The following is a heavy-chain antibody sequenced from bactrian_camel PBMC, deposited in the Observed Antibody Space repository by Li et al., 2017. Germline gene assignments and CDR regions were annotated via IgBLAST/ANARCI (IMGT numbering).Heavy chain of an antibody. CDR1: GDIYGSWC. J-gene: IGHJ4*01. D-gene: IGHD6*01. Sequence: QVQLVESGGGSVQAGGSLRLTCTASGDIYGSWCMAWFRQSPGTEREGVAVIEAADPTATYADSVKGRFTISRDKAKDLVYLQMNGLQPEDTGIYYCAADPSSWCKASRTGLSEYNYFGQGTQVTVS. V-gene: IGHV3-3*01. CDR2: IEAADPTA.